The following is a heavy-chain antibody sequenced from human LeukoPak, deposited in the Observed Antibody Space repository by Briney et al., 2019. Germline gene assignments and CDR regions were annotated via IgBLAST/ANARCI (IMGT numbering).Heavy chain of an antibody. J-gene: IGHJ4*02. CDR1: GFTFSDYS. CDR3: ARGSGAWSLDY. D-gene: IGHD2-21*02. Sequence: GGSLRLSCAASGFTFSDYSMNWVRQAPGKGLEWVSSIISSSRYIYYADSVKGRFTISRDNAKNSLFLQMNSLRAEDTAVYYCARGSGAWSLDYWGQGTLVTVSS. CDR2: IISSSRYI. V-gene: IGHV3-21*04.